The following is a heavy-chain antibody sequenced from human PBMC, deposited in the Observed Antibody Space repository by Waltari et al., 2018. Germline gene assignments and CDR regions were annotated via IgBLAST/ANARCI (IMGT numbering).Heavy chain of an antibody. CDR3: AKDPKS. V-gene: IGHV3-23*01. Sequence: EVQWLESGVGLFKPGGPLRLSCAASGFTFSTSAMNWVRQAPGKGLEWVSSIGGAGGNTYYTDSVKGRFTISRDSSKNALYLQMNSLRVEDTAVYYCAKDPKSWGQGTLVTVSS. CDR2: IGGAGGNT. CDR1: GFTFSTSA. J-gene: IGHJ5*02.